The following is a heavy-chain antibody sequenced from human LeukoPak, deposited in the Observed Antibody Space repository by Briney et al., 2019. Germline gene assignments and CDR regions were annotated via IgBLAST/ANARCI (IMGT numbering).Heavy chain of an antibody. CDR2: INHSGSA. D-gene: IGHD6-19*01. V-gene: IGHV4-34*01. Sequence: AETLSLTCAASGWTFSGYYWSWIRQPPGKGLEWMGEINHSGSANYNAAPKSRVTISVDTSKNQFSLKLSSVTAADTAVYYCARGPYSSGWYEARKYYFDYWGQGTLVTVSS. CDR3: ARGPYSSGWYEARKYYFDY. CDR1: GWTFSGYY. J-gene: IGHJ4*02.